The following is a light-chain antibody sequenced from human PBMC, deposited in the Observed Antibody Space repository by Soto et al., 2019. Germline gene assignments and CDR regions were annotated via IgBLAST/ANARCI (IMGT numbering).Light chain of an antibody. CDR2: EVY. Sequence: QSALTQPASASGSPGQSVTISCTGTSSDFGGYNYVSWYQHHPGKAPKLIIYEVYKRPSGVPDRFSGSKSCNTAALTVSGLQVEDEADYYCSSYVGTNSYVFGTGTQLTVL. J-gene: IGLJ1*01. CDR1: SSDFGGYNY. CDR3: SSYVGTNSYV. V-gene: IGLV2-8*01.